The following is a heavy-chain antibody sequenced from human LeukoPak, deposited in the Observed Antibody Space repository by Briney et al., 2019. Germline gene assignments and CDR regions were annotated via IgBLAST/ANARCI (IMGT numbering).Heavy chain of an antibody. CDR2: IRYDGTNE. CDR3: ARDRVKLGYYGSGSDAFDI. CDR1: GFTFNNFG. V-gene: IGHV3-30*02. D-gene: IGHD3-10*01. J-gene: IGHJ3*02. Sequence: GGSLRLSCAASGFTFNNFGMHWARQAPGKGLEWVAFIRYDGTNEYYADSVKGRFTISRDNAKNTLYLQMNSLRAEDTAVYYCARDRVKLGYYGSGSDAFDIWGQGTMVTVSS.